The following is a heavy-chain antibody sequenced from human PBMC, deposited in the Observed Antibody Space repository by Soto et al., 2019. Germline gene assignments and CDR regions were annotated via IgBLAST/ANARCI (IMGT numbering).Heavy chain of an antibody. CDR1: AFTFDDYC. J-gene: IGHJ4*02. CDR3: ARAMGPTEIDY. D-gene: IGHD1-26*01. Sequence: SCAASAFTFDDYCMNWVRQAPGKGLEWVSGIYSGGSTYYADSVKGRFTISRHNSKNTLYLQMNSLRAEDTAVYYCARAMGPTEIDYWGQGTLVTVSS. V-gene: IGHV3-53*04. CDR2: IYSGGST.